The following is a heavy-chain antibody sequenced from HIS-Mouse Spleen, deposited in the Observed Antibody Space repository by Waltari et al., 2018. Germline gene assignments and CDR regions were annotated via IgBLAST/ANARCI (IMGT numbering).Heavy chain of an antibody. CDR3: AREIPYSSSWYDWYFDL. Sequence: LQLQESGPGLVKPSETLYLTCTVPGRSIRSSMSHWGRIRPPPGKGREWIGSTYYSGSTYYNPARKSRVTISVDTSKNQFSLKLSSVTAADTAVYYCAREIPYSSSWYDWYFDLWGRGTLVTVSS. CDR1: GRSIRSSMSH. CDR2: TYYSGST. D-gene: IGHD6-13*01. V-gene: IGHV4-39*07. J-gene: IGHJ2*01.